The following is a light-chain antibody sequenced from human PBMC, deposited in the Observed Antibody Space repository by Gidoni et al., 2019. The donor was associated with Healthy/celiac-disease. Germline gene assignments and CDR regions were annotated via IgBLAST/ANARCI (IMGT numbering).Light chain of an antibody. CDR1: SSDVGSYNY. J-gene: IGLJ3*02. Sequence: QSALTQPASVSGSPGQSITIPCTGTSSDVGSYNYVSWYQQHPGKAPKLMIYDVTNRPSGVSNRFSGSKSGNTASLTISGLQAEDEADYYCSSYTSSSTWVFGGGTKVTVL. V-gene: IGLV2-14*01. CDR3: SSYTSSSTWV. CDR2: DVT.